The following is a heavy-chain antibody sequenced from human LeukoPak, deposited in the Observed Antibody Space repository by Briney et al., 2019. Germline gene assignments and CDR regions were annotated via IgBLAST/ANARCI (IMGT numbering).Heavy chain of an antibody. CDR3: ARDDSGYDC. D-gene: IGHD5-12*01. Sequence: PSETLSLTCTVSGGSITGYCWSWIRQPPGKGLEWIGYIYYSGNTNYNPSLKSRVTMSVDTSKNQFSLKLSSVTAADTAVYYCARDDSGYDCWGQGTLVTVSS. CDR2: IYYSGNT. J-gene: IGHJ4*02. V-gene: IGHV4-59*01. CDR1: GGSITGYC.